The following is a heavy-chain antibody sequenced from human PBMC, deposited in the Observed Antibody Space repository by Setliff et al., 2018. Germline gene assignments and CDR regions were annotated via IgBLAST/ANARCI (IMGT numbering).Heavy chain of an antibody. Sequence: GESLKISCKTSGYTFTDYWIGWVRQMPGKGQEWMGIIFPGNSATKYSPSFQGQVTMSADKSISTAYLQWSSLKASDTAIYYCATVGDYMGFYYNYYMDVWGKGATVTRLL. V-gene: IGHV5-51*01. D-gene: IGHD3-10*01. CDR2: IFPGNSAT. CDR3: ATVGDYMGFYYNYYMDV. J-gene: IGHJ6*03. CDR1: GYTFTDYW.